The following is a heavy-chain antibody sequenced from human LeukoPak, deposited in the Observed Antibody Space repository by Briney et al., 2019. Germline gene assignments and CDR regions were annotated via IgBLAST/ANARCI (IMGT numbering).Heavy chain of an antibody. CDR3: ARSWGYDFWSGNLLDY. V-gene: IGHV4-38-2*02. Sequence: ASETLSLTCTVSGYSISSGYYWGWIRQPPGRGLEWIGSIYHSGSTYYKPSLKSRVTISVDTSKNQFSLKLSSVTAADTAVYYCARSWGYDFWSGNLLDYWSQGTLVTVSS. CDR1: GYSISSGYY. J-gene: IGHJ4*02. D-gene: IGHD3-3*01. CDR2: IYHSGST.